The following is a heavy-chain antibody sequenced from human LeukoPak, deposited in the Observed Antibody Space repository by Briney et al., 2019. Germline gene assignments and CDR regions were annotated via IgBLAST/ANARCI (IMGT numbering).Heavy chain of an antibody. Sequence: KPSETLSLTCTVSGYSISSGYDWGWIRQPPGKALEWIGSIYHSGSTYYNPSLKSRVTISVDTSKNQFFLRLSSVTAADTAVYYCARSSGGDTTFDYWGQGTLVTVSS. CDR1: GYSISSGYD. V-gene: IGHV4-38-2*02. J-gene: IGHJ4*02. CDR2: IYHSGST. D-gene: IGHD4-17*01. CDR3: ARSSGGDTTFDY.